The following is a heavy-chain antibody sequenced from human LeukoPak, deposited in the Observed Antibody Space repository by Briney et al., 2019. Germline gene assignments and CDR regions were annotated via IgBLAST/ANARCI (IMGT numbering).Heavy chain of an antibody. CDR1: GFTFSSYV. V-gene: IGHV3-33*06. CDR2: IWYDGSNY. CDR3: AKSIINRSYFDS. D-gene: IGHD1-14*01. Sequence: PGGSLRLSCAASGFTFSSYVIHWVRQAPGKGLEWVAGIWYDGSNYYYADSVKGRFTISRDNSKNTLSLQMSSLRAEDTAVYYCAKSIINRSYFDSWGQGTVVTVSS. J-gene: IGHJ4*02.